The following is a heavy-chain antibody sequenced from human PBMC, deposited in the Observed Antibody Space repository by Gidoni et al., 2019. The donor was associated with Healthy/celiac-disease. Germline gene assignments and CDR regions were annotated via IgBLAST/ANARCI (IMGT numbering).Heavy chain of an antibody. CDR3: ARATVVPTSQFYYYYGMDV. Sequence: QVQLVQSGAAVKKPGSSVKVSCKASGGTFSSYTISWVRQAPGQGLEWMGRIIPILGIANYAQKFQGRVTITADKSTSTAYMELSSLRSEDTAVYYCARATVVPTSQFYYYYGMDVWGQGTTVTVSS. V-gene: IGHV1-69*02. D-gene: IGHD4-17*01. J-gene: IGHJ6*02. CDR2: IIPILGIA. CDR1: GGTFSSYT.